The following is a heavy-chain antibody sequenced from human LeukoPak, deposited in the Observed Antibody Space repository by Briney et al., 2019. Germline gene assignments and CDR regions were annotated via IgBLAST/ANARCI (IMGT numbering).Heavy chain of an antibody. CDR2: IYYSGST. J-gene: IGHJ6*04. D-gene: IGHD2-2*01. CDR1: GGSISSYY. Sequence: SETLSLTCTVSGGSISSYYLSWIRQPPGRGLEWIGYIYYSGSTNYNLSLKSRVTISVDTSKNQFSLKLSSVTAADTAVYYCARERVVPAASYYYYGMDVWGKGTTVTVSS. V-gene: IGHV4-59*01. CDR3: ARERVVPAASYYYYGMDV.